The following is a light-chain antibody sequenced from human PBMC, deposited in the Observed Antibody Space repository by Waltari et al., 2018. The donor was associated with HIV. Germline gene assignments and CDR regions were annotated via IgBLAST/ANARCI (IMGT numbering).Light chain of an antibody. CDR2: DDS. CDR1: ALAQKF. J-gene: IGLJ1*01. V-gene: IGLV3-10*01. Sequence: SNELTQPPSVSVSPGQTARITCSGDALAQKFAYWYQQKSGQAPVLVIFDDSKRPSGIPERFSGSNSGTMATLTISGAQVEDEGDYYCYSTDSSGYPRGVFGTGTKVIVL. CDR3: YSTDSSGYPRGV.